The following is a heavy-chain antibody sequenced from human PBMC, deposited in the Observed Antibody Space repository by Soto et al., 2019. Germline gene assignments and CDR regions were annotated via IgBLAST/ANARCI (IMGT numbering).Heavy chain of an antibody. CDR1: GYTFTSYG. V-gene: IGHV1-18*01. CDR2: ISAYNGNT. CDR3: ARDPPTYDFWSGYSYYYYGMDV. Sequence: QVQLVQSGAEVKKPGASVKVSCKASGYTFTSYGISWVRQAPGQGLEWMGWISAYNGNTNYAQKLQGRVTMTTDTPTSTAYMELRSLRSDDTAVYYCARDPPTYDFWSGYSYYYYGMDVWGQGTTVTVSS. D-gene: IGHD3-3*01. J-gene: IGHJ6*02.